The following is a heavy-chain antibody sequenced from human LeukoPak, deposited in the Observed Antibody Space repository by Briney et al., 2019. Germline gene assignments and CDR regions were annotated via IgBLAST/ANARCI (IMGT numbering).Heavy chain of an antibody. CDR3: ARGEIQYQLPNSPEMDV. CDR2: INPSGGST. Sequence: GASVKVSCKASGYTFTSYYMHWVRQAPGQGLEWMGIINPSGGSTSYAQKFQGRVTMTRDTSTSTVYMELSSLRSEDTAVYYCARGEIQYQLPNSPEMDVWGQGTTVTVSS. J-gene: IGHJ6*02. D-gene: IGHD2-2*01. V-gene: IGHV1-46*01. CDR1: GYTFTSYY.